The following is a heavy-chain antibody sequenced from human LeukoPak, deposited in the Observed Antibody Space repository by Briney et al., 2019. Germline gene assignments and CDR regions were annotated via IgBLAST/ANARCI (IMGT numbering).Heavy chain of an antibody. CDR1: GFTFSNYW. J-gene: IGHJ4*02. CDR3: ARSPDGFDY. Sequence: SGGSLRLSCAASGFTFSNYWMSWVRQAPGKGLEWVANLKQDGSEKFYVDSVKGRFTISRDNAKNSLYLQMNSPRVEDTAVYYCARSPDGFDYWGQGTLVTVSS. V-gene: IGHV3-7*01. CDR2: LKQDGSEK.